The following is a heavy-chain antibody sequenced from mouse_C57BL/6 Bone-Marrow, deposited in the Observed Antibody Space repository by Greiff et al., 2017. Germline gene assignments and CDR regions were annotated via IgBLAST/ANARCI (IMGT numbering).Heavy chain of an antibody. CDR2: IYPRSGNT. CDR1: GYTFTSYG. J-gene: IGHJ2*01. Sequence: VQLQESGAELARPGASVKLSCKASGYTFTSYGISWVKQRTGQGLEWIGEIYPRSGNTYYNEKFKGKATLTAEKSSSTAYMELRSLTSEDSAVXFCARKALCGYFDYWGQGTTLTVSS. V-gene: IGHV1-81*01. CDR3: ARKALCGYFDY. D-gene: IGHD6-1*01.